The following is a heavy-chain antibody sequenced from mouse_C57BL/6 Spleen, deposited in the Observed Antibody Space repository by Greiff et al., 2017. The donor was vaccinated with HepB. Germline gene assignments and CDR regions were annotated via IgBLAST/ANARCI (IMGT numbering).Heavy chain of an antibody. CDR2: IRSKSNNYAT. Sequence: EVNVVESGGGLVQPKGSLKLSCAASGFSFNTYAMNWVRQAPGKGLEWVARIRSKSNNYATYYADSVKDRFTISRDDSESMLYLQMNNLKTEDTAMYYCVRHGGYHYFDYWGQGTTLTVSS. V-gene: IGHV10-1*01. J-gene: IGHJ2*01. CDR3: VRHGGYHYFDY. D-gene: IGHD2-2*01. CDR1: GFSFNTYA.